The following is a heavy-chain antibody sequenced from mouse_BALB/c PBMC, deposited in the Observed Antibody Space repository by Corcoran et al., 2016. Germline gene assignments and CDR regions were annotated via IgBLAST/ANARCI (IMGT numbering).Heavy chain of an antibody. J-gene: IGHJ3*01. V-gene: IGHV9-2-1*01. Sequence: QIQLVQSGPELKKPGETVKISCKASGYTFTDYSMHWVKQAPGKGLKWMGWINTETGEPTYAYDLKGRFAFSLETSASTAYLQINNRKNEDTATYFCALITTKGLAYWGQGTLVTVSA. CDR3: ALITTKGLAY. CDR2: INTETGEP. D-gene: IGHD2-4*01. CDR1: GYTFTDYS.